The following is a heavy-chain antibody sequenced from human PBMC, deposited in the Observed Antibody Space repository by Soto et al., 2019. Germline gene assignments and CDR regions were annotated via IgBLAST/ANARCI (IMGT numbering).Heavy chain of an antibody. J-gene: IGHJ4*02. D-gene: IGHD3-22*01. CDR1: GFTFSSYG. Sequence: GGSLRLSCAASGFTFSSYGMHWVRQAPGKGLEWVAVISYDGSNKYYADSVKGRFTISRDNSKNTLYLQMNSLRAEDTAVYYCAKELGLIVVAPFDYWGQGTLVTVSS. CDR3: AKELGLIVVAPFDY. CDR2: ISYDGSNK. V-gene: IGHV3-30*18.